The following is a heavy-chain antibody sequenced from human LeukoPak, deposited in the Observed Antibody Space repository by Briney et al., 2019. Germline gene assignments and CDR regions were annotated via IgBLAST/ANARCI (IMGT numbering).Heavy chain of an antibody. CDR3: ARDVGGSLDY. CDR1: GFTFSTYW. V-gene: IGHV3-7*01. D-gene: IGHD1-26*01. CDR2: IKGDESAR. Sequence: GGSLRLSCAASGFTFSTYWMACGREAPGKGLEWVANIKGDESARHQADSVKGRFTIPRDNAKKSVYLQMSSLRGEDTAVYYCARDVGGSLDYWGQGTLVTVSS. J-gene: IGHJ4*02.